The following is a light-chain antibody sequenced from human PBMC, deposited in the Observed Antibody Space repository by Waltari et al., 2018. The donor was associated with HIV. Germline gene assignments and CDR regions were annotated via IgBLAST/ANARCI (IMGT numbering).Light chain of an antibody. V-gene: IGLV2-11*01. CDR3: CSYGGTWTNVV. J-gene: IGLJ2*01. CDR1: SGGFSNYNY. CDR2: DVL. Sequence: QSALTQPRSVSGSPGQSVTISCTGTSGGFSNYNYVSWYQQHPGKAPKLIIYDVLNRPSGVPDHFSGSKSGNTASLTISGLQADDEADYYCCSYGGTWTNVVFGGGTELTVL.